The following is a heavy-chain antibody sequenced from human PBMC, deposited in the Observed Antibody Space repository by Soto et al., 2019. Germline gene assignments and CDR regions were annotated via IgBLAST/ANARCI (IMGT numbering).Heavy chain of an antibody. V-gene: IGHV4-59*01. CDR3: ARGRIAADGTFYYYGMDV. CDR2: IYYSGST. D-gene: IGHD6-13*01. Sequence: SETLSLTCTVSGGSISSYYWSWIRQPPGKGLEWIGYIYYSGSTNYNPSLKSRVTISVDTSKNQFSLKLSSVTAADTAVYYCARGRIAADGTFYYYGMDVWGQGTTVTVS. J-gene: IGHJ6*02. CDR1: GGSISSYY.